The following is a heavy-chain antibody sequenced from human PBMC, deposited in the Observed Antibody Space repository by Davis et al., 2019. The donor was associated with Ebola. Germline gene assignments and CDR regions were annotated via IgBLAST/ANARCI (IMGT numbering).Heavy chain of an antibody. Sequence: GESLKISCAASGFTFSDYYMSWIRQAPGKGLEWVSYISSSGSTIYYADSVKGRFTISRDNAKKSLYLQMNSLRAEDTAVYYCARGAYYYDSSGYYSFDYWGQGTLVTVSS. CDR2: ISSSGSTI. D-gene: IGHD3-22*01. CDR1: GFTFSDYY. CDR3: ARGAYYYDSSGYYSFDY. J-gene: IGHJ4*02. V-gene: IGHV3-11*01.